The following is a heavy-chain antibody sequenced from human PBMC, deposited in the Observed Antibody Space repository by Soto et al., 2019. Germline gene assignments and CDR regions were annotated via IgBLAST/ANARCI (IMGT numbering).Heavy chain of an antibody. D-gene: IGHD3-22*01. CDR2: INPNSGGT. CDR1: GCTFIDYF. Sequence: GASVKVSCKASGCTFIDYFMHWVRQAPGQGLEWMGWINPNSGGTNYAEKFQGRVTMTRDTYKNQFSLTLSAVTAADTAMYYCSTRAYDTNGYYRFDPWGQGTLVTVSS. CDR3: STRAYDTNGYYRFDP. J-gene: IGHJ5*01. V-gene: IGHV1-2*02.